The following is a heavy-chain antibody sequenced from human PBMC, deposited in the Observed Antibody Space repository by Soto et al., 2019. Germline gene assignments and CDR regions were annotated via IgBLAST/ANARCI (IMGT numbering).Heavy chain of an antibody. CDR3: ARDSSYGYHHYYYYYGMDV. CDR1: GFTFSDYY. D-gene: IGHD5-18*01. CDR2: ISSSSSYT. V-gene: IGHV3-11*06. Sequence: LRLSCAASGFTFSDYYMSWIRQAPGKGLEWVSYISSSSSYTNYADSVKGRFTISRDNAKNSLYLQMNSLRAEDTAVYYCARDSSYGYHHYYYYYGMDVWGQGTTVTVSS. J-gene: IGHJ6*02.